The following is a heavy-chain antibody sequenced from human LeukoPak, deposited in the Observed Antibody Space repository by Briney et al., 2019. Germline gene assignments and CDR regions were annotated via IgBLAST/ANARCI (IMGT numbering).Heavy chain of an antibody. CDR2: INHSGST. D-gene: IGHD6-19*01. CDR1: GGSFSGYY. CDR3: ARRVYSSGWYS. Sequence: SETLSLTCAVYGGSFSGYYWSWIRQPPGKGLEWIGEINHSGSTNYNPSLKSRVTISVDTSKNQFSLKLSSVTAADTAVYYCARRVYSSGWYSWGQGTLVTVSP. J-gene: IGHJ4*02. V-gene: IGHV4-34*01.